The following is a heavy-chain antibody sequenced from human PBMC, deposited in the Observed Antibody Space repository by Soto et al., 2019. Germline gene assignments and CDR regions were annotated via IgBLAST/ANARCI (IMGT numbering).Heavy chain of an antibody. J-gene: IGHJ4*02. V-gene: IGHV3-72*01. CDR3: ARSGSYDPWDY. CDR1: GFTLSDHY. Sequence: PGGSLRLSCAASGFTLSDHYMDWVRQAPGKGLEWVGRTRNKANSYTTEYAASVKGRFTISRDDSKNSLYLQMNSLKTEDTAVYYCARSGSYDPWDYWGQGTLVTVSS. CDR2: TRNKANSYTT. D-gene: IGHD1-26*01.